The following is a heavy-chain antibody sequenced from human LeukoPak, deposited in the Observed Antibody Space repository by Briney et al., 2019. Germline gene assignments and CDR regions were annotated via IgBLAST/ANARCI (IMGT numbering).Heavy chain of an antibody. CDR1: GYTFTGYY. Sequence: ASVKVSCKASGYTFTGYYMHWVRQAPGQGLEWMGWISAYNGNTNYAQKLQGRVTMTTDTSTSTAYMELRSLRSDDTAVYYCARDSSIGVAGRGENFDYWGQGTLVTVSS. CDR2: ISAYNGNT. D-gene: IGHD6-19*01. V-gene: IGHV1-18*04. CDR3: ARDSSIGVAGRGENFDY. J-gene: IGHJ4*02.